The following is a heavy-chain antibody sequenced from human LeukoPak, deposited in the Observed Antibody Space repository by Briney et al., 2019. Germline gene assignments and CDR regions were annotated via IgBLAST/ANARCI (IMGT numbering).Heavy chain of an antibody. V-gene: IGHV4-39*07. D-gene: IGHD2-15*01. CDR1: GASISSSSYY. CDR3: ARDPGGHCDGHSCWDSRIDP. Sequence: PSETLSLTCTVSGASISSSSYYWGWIRQPPGKGLGWIGSIDYTGSPYSNPSLRGQLTMSIDTSKKQFSLKLTSVTAADTAVYYCARDPGGHCDGHSCWDSRIDPWGQGTLVTVSS. J-gene: IGHJ5*02. CDR2: IDYTGSP.